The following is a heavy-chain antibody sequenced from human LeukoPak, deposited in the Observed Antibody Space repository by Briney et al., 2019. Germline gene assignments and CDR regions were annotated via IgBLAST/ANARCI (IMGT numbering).Heavy chain of an antibody. Sequence: GASVKVSCKASGYTFTGYYIHWVRQAPGQGLEWMGWINPNSGGTNYAQKFQGRVTMTRDTSISTAYMELSRLRSDDTAVYYCARDVTYSSGWYDWFDPWGQGTLVTVSS. CDR1: GYTFTGYY. CDR3: ARDVTYSSGWYDWFDP. V-gene: IGHV1-2*02. J-gene: IGHJ5*02. CDR2: INPNSGGT. D-gene: IGHD6-19*01.